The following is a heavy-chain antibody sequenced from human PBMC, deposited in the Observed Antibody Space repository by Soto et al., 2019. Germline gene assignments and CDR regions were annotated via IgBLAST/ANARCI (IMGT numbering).Heavy chain of an antibody. CDR2: VSVGHRDT. J-gene: IGHJ1*01. Sequence: HPGGSLRLSCAASGFTLTTFPMTLVRQAPGKGLQCVASVSVGHRDTYYADSVKGRFTISRDNPNYRLYLTMNNVTAEDTGVYYCVKDGILGIHIDRGGQGTLVTVSS. V-gene: IGHV3-23*01. D-gene: IGHD3-9*01. CDR1: GFTLTTFP. CDR3: VKDGILGIHIDR.